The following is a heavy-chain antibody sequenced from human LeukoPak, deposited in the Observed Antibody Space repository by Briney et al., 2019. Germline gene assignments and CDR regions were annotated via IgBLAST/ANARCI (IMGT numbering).Heavy chain of an antibody. CDR1: GFTFGSYG. CDR2: ISYDGRNK. Sequence: GESLRLSCAASGFTFGSYGMHWVRQAPGKGLEWVAVISYDGRNKYYVDSVKGRFTISRDNSKNTLYLQMNSLRAEDTAVYYCAKDWHTVTSFDYWGQGTLVTVSS. CDR3: AKDWHTVTSFDY. V-gene: IGHV3-30*18. D-gene: IGHD4-17*01. J-gene: IGHJ4*02.